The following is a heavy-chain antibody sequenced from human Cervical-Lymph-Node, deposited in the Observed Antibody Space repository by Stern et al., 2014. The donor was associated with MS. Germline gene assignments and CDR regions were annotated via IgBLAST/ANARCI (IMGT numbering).Heavy chain of an antibody. Sequence: EVQLVESGPEVKRPGESLKISCQASGYTFTSYWIGWVRQMPGKGLEWIAIIFPGGSDIRYSPSFQGQVTISADKSSSTAYLQWNNLKASDTAIYYCARQRYFDYWSQGTLVTVSS. CDR1: GYTFTSYW. V-gene: IGHV5-51*01. CDR3: ARQRYFDY. CDR2: IFPGGSDI. J-gene: IGHJ4*02.